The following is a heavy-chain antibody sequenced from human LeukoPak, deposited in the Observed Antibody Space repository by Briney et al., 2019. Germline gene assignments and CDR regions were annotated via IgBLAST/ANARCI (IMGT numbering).Heavy chain of an antibody. CDR1: GFTFSSYG. J-gene: IGHJ4*02. Sequence: GGTLRLSCAASGFTFSSYGMSWVRQAPGKGLEWVSAISGSGGSTYYADSVKGRFTISRDNSKNTLYLQMNSLRAEDTAVYYCAKAPVSSVGAVAAYYFDYWGQGTLVTVSS. CDR3: AKAPVSSVGAVAAYYFDY. D-gene: IGHD6-19*01. V-gene: IGHV3-23*01. CDR2: ISGSGGST.